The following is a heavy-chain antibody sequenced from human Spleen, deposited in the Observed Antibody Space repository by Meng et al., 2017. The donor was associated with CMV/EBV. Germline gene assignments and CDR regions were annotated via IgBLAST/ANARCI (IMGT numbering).Heavy chain of an antibody. CDR2: IYHSGST. CDR3: AGMSRSTSYWGGDYFDL. D-gene: IGHD2/OR15-2a*01. CDR1: SLSSGRYF. Sequence: SLSSGRYFWSWIRQQPEKGLEWIAYIYHSGSTDYNPSLKSRVSISMDKSRSLYSLQLTSVTGADTAVYFCAGMSRSTSYWGGDYFDLWGQGTLVTVSS. V-gene: IGHV4-31*02. J-gene: IGHJ4*02.